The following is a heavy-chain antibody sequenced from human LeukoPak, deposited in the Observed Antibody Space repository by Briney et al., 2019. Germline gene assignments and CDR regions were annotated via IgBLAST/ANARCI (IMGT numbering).Heavy chain of an antibody. CDR1: GFSFSTYG. CDR2: ISGRGGST. CDR3: ARDPNPIMGANFHF. D-gene: IGHD1-26*01. V-gene: IGHV3-23*01. Sequence: GGSLTLSCAASGFSFSTYGITWVRQAPGRGLEWVSTISGRGGSTYHTDSVKGRFTISRDNSNNTLCLQMNSLTAADTAVYYCARDPNPIMGANFHFWGQGTLVTVSS. J-gene: IGHJ4*02.